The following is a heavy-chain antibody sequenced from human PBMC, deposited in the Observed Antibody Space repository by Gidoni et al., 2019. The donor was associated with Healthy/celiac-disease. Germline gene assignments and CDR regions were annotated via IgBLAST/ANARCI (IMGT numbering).Heavy chain of an antibody. V-gene: IGHV4-34*01. J-gene: IGHJ4*02. CDR1: GGSFSGYY. Sequence: QVQLQQLGAGLLKPSETMSLTSAVYGGSFSGYYWSWIRKPPGKGLELIGEINHGGSTNYNPSLKSRVTISVDTSKNQFSLKLSSVTAADTAVYYCAREPAGADYWGQGTLVTVSS. CDR3: AREPAGADY. CDR2: INHGGST. D-gene: IGHD2-2*01.